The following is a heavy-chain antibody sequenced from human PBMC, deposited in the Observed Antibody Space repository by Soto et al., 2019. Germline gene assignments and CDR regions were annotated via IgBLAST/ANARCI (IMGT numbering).Heavy chain of an antibody. V-gene: IGHV3-7*01. Sequence: GGSLRLSCAASGFNFRSYWMNWVRQAPGKGLEWVAIIKQDASEKLYVDSVKGRFSISRDNAKNTLYLQMHSLRAEDTALYFCVRDREYPDSFDVWGRGTMVTVSS. CDR1: GFNFRSYW. J-gene: IGHJ3*01. CDR2: IKQDASEK. D-gene: IGHD2-2*01. CDR3: VRDREYPDSFDV.